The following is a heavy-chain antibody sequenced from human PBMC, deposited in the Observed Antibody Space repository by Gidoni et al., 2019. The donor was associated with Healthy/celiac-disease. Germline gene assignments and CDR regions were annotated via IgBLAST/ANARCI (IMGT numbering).Heavy chain of an antibody. Sequence: EVQLVQSGAEVKKPGESLKIPCKGSGYSFTSYWLGWVRQMPGNGLEWMGIIYPGDSDTRYSPSFQGQVTISADKSISTAYLQWSSLKASDTAMYYCARRGGGGVTGVNWFDPWGQGTLVTVSS. CDR1: GYSFTSYW. J-gene: IGHJ5*02. V-gene: IGHV5-51*03. CDR3: ARRGGGGVTGVNWFDP. D-gene: IGHD3-10*01. CDR2: IYPGDSDT.